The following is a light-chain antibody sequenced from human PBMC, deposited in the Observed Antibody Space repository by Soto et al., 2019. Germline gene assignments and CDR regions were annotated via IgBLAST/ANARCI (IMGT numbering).Light chain of an antibody. CDR1: QSVSSSY. CDR3: QQYGSSPLT. Sequence: EIVLTQSPGTLSLSPGERATLSCRASQSVSSSYLAWYQQKPGQAPRLLIYGASSRATGIPDRFSGSGSGTAFPLTISRLEPEDFAVYYYQQYGSSPLTFGGGPKVEIK. V-gene: IGKV3-20*01. J-gene: IGKJ4*01. CDR2: GAS.